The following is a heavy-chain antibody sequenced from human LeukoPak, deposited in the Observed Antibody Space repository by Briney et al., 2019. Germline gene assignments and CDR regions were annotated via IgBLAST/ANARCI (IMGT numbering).Heavy chain of an antibody. D-gene: IGHD1-26*01. CDR2: IYPGDSET. CDR3: ARLFSHGCGDY. J-gene: IGHJ4*02. CDR1: GYSFTSSW. V-gene: IGHV5-51*01. Sequence: GESLKISCKGSGYSFTSSWIAWVRQMPGEGLECMGIIYPGDSETRYSPSFQGQVTISADKSITTAYLQWSSLKASDTAMYYCARLFSHGCGDYWGQGTLVTVSS.